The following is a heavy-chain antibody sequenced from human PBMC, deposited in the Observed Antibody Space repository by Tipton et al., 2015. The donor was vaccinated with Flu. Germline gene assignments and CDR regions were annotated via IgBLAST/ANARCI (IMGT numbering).Heavy chain of an antibody. V-gene: IGHV4-38-2*01. J-gene: IGHJ4*02. D-gene: IGHD4-23*01. CDR2: MYHSGRT. CDR3: ARAPLFPVTHFDY. CDR1: GYSISTGHY. Sequence: TLSLTCAVSGYSISTGHYWAWIRQPPRKGLEWIGVMYHSGRTYHNPSLQSRVTISVDTSKNQFSLNLSSVTAADTAVYYCARAPLFPVTHFDYWGQGTLVTDSS.